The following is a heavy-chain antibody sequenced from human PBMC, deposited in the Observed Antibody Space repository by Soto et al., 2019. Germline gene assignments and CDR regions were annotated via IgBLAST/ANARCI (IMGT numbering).Heavy chain of an antibody. CDR3: ARDGYYYSSGSSVEFDY. Sequence: QVLLVQPGAEVKKPGASVKVSCKASGYTFTSYGISWVRQAPGQGLEWMGWISAYNGNTNYAQKLQGRVTMTTDTSTSTADMELRSLRSDDTAVYYCARDGYYYSSGSSVEFDYWGQGTLVTVSS. J-gene: IGHJ4*02. CDR1: GYTFTSYG. CDR2: ISAYNGNT. D-gene: IGHD3-10*01. V-gene: IGHV1-18*01.